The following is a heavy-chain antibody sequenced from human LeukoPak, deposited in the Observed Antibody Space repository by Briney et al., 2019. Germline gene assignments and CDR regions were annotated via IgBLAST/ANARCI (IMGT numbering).Heavy chain of an antibody. J-gene: IGHJ5*02. Sequence: GGSLRLSCEASGFTFEDYTMHWVRLIPGRGLEWVSSISWNSDYLYYADSVKARFTISRDNAKNSVFLEMDSLRADETAFYYCAKYEKRVGGFDHWGQGTLVTVSS. D-gene: IGHD3-10*01. V-gene: IGHV3-9*01. CDR2: ISWNSDYL. CDR3: AKYEKRVGGFDH. CDR1: GFTFEDYT.